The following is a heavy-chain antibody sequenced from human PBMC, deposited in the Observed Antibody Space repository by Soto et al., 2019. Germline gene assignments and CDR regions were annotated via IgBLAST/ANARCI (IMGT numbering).Heavy chain of an antibody. CDR1: GGSFSGYY. J-gene: IGHJ4*02. CDR3: ARVPGRPKRGVIRDTVTTPFDY. Sequence: SETLSLTCAVYGGSFSGYYWSWIRQPPGKGLEWIGEINHSGSTNYNPSLKSRVTISVDTSKNQFSLKLSSVTAADTAVYYCARVPGRPKRGVIRDTVTTPFDYWGQGTLVTVSS. CDR2: INHSGST. D-gene: IGHD4-17*01. V-gene: IGHV4-34*01.